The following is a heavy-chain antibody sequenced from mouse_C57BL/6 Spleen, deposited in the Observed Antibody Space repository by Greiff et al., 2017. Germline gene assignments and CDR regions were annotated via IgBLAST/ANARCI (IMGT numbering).Heavy chain of an antibody. CDR2: IYPGDGDT. CDR3: ARFLYDGYYGRSAMDY. D-gene: IGHD2-3*01. CDR1: GYAFSSSW. Sequence: VQLQQSGPELVKPGASVKISCKASGYAFSSSWMNWVKQRPGKGLEWIGRIYPGDGDTNYNGKFKGKATLTADKSSSTAYMQLSSLTSEDSAVYFCARFLYDGYYGRSAMDYWGQGTSVTVSS. J-gene: IGHJ4*01. V-gene: IGHV1-82*01.